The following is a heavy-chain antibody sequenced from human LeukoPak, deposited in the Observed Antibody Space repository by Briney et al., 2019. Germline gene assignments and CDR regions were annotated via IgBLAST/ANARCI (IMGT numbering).Heavy chain of an antibody. CDR2: ISAYNGNT. Sequence: YTFTSYGXXWVRQAPGQGLEWXGWISAYNGNTNYSQKLQGRVTITTDTSTSTAYMELRSLRSDDTAVYYCARQYYDSSGYYEYWGQGTLVTVSS. CDR1: YTFTSYG. D-gene: IGHD3-22*01. J-gene: IGHJ4*02. CDR3: ARQYYDSSGYYEY. V-gene: IGHV1-18*01.